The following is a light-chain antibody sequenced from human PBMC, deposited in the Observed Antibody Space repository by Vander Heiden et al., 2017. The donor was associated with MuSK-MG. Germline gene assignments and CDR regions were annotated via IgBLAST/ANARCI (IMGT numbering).Light chain of an antibody. V-gene: IGLV3-1*01. CDR2: QDS. Sequence: SYELTQPPSVSVSPGQTASITCSGDKLGDKYACWYQQKPGQSPVLVIYQDSKRPSGIPERFSGSNSGNTATLTISGTQAMDEADYYCQAWDSRTAWSVVFGGGTKLTVL. CDR3: QAWDSRTAWSVV. J-gene: IGLJ2*01. CDR1: KLGDKY.